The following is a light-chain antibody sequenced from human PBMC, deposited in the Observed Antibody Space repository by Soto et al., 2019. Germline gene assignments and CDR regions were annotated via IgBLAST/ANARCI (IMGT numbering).Light chain of an antibody. Sequence: EIVLTQSPDTLSLSPGERATLSCRASQSISSYLAWYQQKPGQAPRLLIYGASSRATGIPDRFSGRGSGTDFTLAISRLEPGDSAVYFCQQCDTSPWTFGQGTKVAIK. CDR2: GAS. CDR3: QQCDTSPWT. V-gene: IGKV3-20*01. CDR1: QSISSY. J-gene: IGKJ1*01.